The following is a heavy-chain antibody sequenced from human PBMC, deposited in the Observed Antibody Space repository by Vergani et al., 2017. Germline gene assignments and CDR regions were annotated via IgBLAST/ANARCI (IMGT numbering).Heavy chain of an antibody. D-gene: IGHD1-26*01. Sequence: QVQLVQSGAEVKKPGASVKVSCKASGYTFTSYAMHWVRQAPGQRLEWMGWINAGNGNTKYSQKFQGRVTLTRDTSASTAYMELSSLRSEDTAVYYCAETFYQGWELLGVSYYYYGMDVWGQGTTVTVSS. CDR2: INAGNGNT. V-gene: IGHV1-3*01. CDR1: GYTFTSYA. J-gene: IGHJ6*02. CDR3: AETFYQGWELLGVSYYYYGMDV.